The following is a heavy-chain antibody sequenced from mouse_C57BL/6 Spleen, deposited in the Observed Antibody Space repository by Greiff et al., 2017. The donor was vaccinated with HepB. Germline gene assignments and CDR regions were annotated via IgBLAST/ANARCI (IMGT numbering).Heavy chain of an antibody. J-gene: IGHJ1*03. CDR2: ISSGSSTI. V-gene: IGHV5-17*01. CDR3: ARILGRRYFDV. Sequence: EVQRVESGGGLVKPGGSLKLSCAASGFTFSDYGMHWVRQAPEKGLEWIAYISSGSSTIYYADTLKGRFTISRDNAKNTLFLQMTSLRSEDTAMYYCARILGRRYFDVWGTGTTVTVSS. D-gene: IGHD4-1*01. CDR1: GFTFSDYG.